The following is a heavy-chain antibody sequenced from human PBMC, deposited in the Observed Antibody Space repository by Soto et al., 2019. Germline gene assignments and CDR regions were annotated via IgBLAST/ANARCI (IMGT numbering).Heavy chain of an antibody. D-gene: IGHD4-17*01. V-gene: IGHV4-39*01. J-gene: IGHJ4*02. Sequence: QLQLQESGPGLVKPSETLSLTCTVSGGSISSSSYYWGWIRQPPGKGLEWIGSIYYSGSTYYNPSLKNRVTISVDTSKNQFSLKLSSVTAADTAVYYCARQGSGDHRDYWGQGTLVTVSS. CDR3: ARQGSGDHRDY. CDR1: GGSISSSSYY. CDR2: IYYSGST.